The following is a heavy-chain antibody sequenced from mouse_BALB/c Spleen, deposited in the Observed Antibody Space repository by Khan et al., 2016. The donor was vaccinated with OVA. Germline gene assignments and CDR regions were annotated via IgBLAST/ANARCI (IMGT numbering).Heavy chain of an antibody. CDR2: INSGGST. J-gene: IGHJ4*01. Sequence: EVELVESGGGLVKPGGSLKLSCAASGFTFSSYAVSWIRQTPEQRLEWVASINSGGSTYYSDSVKGRFTISRDDARNILYLQMSSLRSEDTAMYYCTRLVDYWGQGTSVTVSS. CDR1: GFTFSSYA. V-gene: IGHV5-6-5*01. CDR3: TRLVDY.